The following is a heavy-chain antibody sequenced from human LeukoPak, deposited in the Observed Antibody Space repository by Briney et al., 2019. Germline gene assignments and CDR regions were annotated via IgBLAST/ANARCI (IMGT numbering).Heavy chain of an antibody. CDR1: GFTFSSYW. J-gene: IGHJ4*02. V-gene: IGHV3-7*01. Sequence: GGSLRLSCAASGFTFSSYWMSWVRQAPGKGLEWVANTNRVGSEKYYVDSVKSRFTISRDNAKNSLYLQMNSLRAEDTAVYYCARDSSGFDWGQGTLVTVSS. CDR3: ARDSSGFD. D-gene: IGHD3-22*01. CDR2: TNRVGSEK.